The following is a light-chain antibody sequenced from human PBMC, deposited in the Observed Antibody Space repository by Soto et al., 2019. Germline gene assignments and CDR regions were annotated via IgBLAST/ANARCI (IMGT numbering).Light chain of an antibody. V-gene: IGKV3-20*01. J-gene: IGKJ2*01. CDR2: GAS. CDR3: QQYGRSPPFT. Sequence: IVLTQSPGTLSLSPGERATLSCRASQSISSTYIAWYQQNPGQAPRLLIYGASTRATGIPDRFSGSGSGTDFTLNISRLEPEDFAVYFCQQYGRSPPFTFGHGTKVEIK. CDR1: QSISSTY.